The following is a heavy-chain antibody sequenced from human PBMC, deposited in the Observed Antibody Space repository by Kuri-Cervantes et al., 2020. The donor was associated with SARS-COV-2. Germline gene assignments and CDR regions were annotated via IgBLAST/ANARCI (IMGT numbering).Heavy chain of an antibody. D-gene: IGHD3-22*01. CDR2: ISGSGGST. Sequence: ETLSLTCAASGFTFSSYAMSWVRQAPGKGLEWVSAISGSGGSTYYADSVKGRFTISRDNPKNTLYLQMNSLRAEDTAVYYCASGYSIDYWGQGTLVHRLL. CDR3: ASGYSIDY. J-gene: IGHJ4*02. V-gene: IGHV3-23*01. CDR1: GFTFSSYA.